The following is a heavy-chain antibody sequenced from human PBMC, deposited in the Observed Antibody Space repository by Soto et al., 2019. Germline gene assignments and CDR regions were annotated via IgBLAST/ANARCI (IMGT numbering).Heavy chain of an antibody. CDR3: ARDFEYSSSGTFTFDY. Sequence: SVKVSCKASGGTFSSYAISWVRQAPGQGLGWMGGIIPIFGTANYAQKFQGRVTITADESTSTAYMELSSLRSEDTAVYYCARDFEYSSSGTFTFDYWGQGTLVTVSS. CDR1: GGTFSSYA. J-gene: IGHJ4*02. V-gene: IGHV1-69*13. CDR2: IIPIFGTA. D-gene: IGHD6-6*01.